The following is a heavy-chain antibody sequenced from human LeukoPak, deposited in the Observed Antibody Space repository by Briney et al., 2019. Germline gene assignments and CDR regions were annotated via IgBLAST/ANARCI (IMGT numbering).Heavy chain of an antibody. D-gene: IGHD3-10*01. CDR3: AKGYGSGSYSVDY. CDR2: ISYDGSNK. V-gene: IGHV3-30*18. J-gene: IGHJ4*02. CDR1: GFTFSSYG. Sequence: GGSLRLSCAASGFTFSSYGLHWVRQAPGKGLEWVTFISYDGSNKYYADSVKGRFTISRGNSENTLYLQMNSLRVEDTAMYHCAKGYGSGSYSVDYWGQGTLVAVSS.